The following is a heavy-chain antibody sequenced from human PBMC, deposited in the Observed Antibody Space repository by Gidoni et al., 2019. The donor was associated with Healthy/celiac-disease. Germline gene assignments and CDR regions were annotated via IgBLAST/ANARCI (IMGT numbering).Heavy chain of an antibody. Sequence: QGQLVESGGGVVQPGRSLRLSCAASGFTFSSYAMHWVRQAPGKGLEWVAVISYDGSNNYYADSVKGRFTISRDNSKNTLYLQMNSLRAEDTAVDYCARDGYDFWSGYYYYYYYGMDVWGQGTTVTVSS. CDR1: GFTFSSYA. V-gene: IGHV3-30-3*01. D-gene: IGHD3-3*01. CDR3: ARDGYDFWSGYYYYYYYGMDV. J-gene: IGHJ6*02. CDR2: ISYDGSNN.